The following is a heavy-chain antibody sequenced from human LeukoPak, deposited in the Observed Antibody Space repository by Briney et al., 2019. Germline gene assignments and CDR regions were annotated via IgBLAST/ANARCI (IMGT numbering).Heavy chain of an antibody. CDR2: ISNSGGST. V-gene: IGHV3-23*01. D-gene: IGHD5-24*01. Sequence: GGSLRLSCAASGFIFSTYAVTWVRQAPGKGLEWVSAISNSGGSTYYADSVKGRFTISRDNSKNTLFLQMDSLRAEDTAVYYCARHRDGYNIDYWGQGTLVTVSS. CDR1: GFIFSTYA. J-gene: IGHJ4*02. CDR3: ARHRDGYNIDY.